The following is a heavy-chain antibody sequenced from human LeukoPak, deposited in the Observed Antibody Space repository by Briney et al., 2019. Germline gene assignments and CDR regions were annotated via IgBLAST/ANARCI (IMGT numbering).Heavy chain of an antibody. Sequence: ASVKVSCKASGYTFTNYGITWVRQAPGQGLEWMGWISAYDGNTNYAQNLQDRVTMTTDTSTSTAYMELRSLRSDDTAVYYCAREGEYDSSGSYSDYWGQGTLVTVSS. CDR1: GYTFTNYG. D-gene: IGHD3-22*01. J-gene: IGHJ4*02. CDR2: ISAYDGNT. V-gene: IGHV1-18*01. CDR3: AREGEYDSSGSYSDY.